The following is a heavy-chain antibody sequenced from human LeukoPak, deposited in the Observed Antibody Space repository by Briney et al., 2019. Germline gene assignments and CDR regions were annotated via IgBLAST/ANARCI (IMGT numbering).Heavy chain of an antibody. CDR2: INHSGST. CDR1: GGSFSGYY. CDR3: ASYYCSGGSCYWFDP. Sequence: KPSETLSLTCAVYGGSFSGYYWSWLRQPPGKGLEWIGEINHSGSTNYNPSLKSRVTISVDTSKNQFSLKLSSVTAADTAVYYCASYYCSGGSCYWFDPWGQGTLVTVSS. V-gene: IGHV4-34*01. D-gene: IGHD2-15*01. J-gene: IGHJ5*02.